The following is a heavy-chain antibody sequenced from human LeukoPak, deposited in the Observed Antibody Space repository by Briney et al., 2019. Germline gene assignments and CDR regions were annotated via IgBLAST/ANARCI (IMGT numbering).Heavy chain of an antibody. J-gene: IGHJ4*02. V-gene: IGHV1-18*01. CDR2: ISAYNGNT. Sequence: ASVKVSFKASGYTFTIYGISWVRQAPGQGNEWMGWISAYNGNTNYAQKLQGRVTMTRDMSTSTVYMELSSLRSEDTAVYYCARDVDTAMGILDYWGQGTLVTVSS. CDR1: GYTFTIYG. CDR3: ARDVDTAMGILDY. D-gene: IGHD5-18*01.